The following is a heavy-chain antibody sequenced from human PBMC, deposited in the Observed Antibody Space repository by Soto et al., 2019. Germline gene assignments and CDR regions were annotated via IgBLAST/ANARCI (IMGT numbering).Heavy chain of an antibody. CDR3: ARGGYTYGYGLDY. J-gene: IGHJ4*02. CDR2: INPNSGDT. D-gene: IGHD5-18*01. Sequence: QVQLVQSGAEVKKLGASVKVSCKASGYTFTAYYIHWVRQAPGQGLEWVGWINPNSGDTNYAQRSHGWVTMTGDTSVSTAYMDLTRLRSDDTAVYYCARGGYTYGYGLDYWGQGTLVTVSS. V-gene: IGHV1-2*04. CDR1: GYTFTAYY.